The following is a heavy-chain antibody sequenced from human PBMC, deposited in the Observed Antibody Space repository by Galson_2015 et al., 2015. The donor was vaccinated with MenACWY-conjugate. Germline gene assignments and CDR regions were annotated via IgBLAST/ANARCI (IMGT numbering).Heavy chain of an antibody. J-gene: IGHJ6*03. CDR1: EFTFSDAW. V-gene: IGHV3-53*01. CDR3: ARAFSLRGSGHFPPDHMDV. CDR2: IYAGGST. Sequence: SLRLSCAVSEFTFSDAWMSWARQAPGKGLECVSVIYAGGSTYYTDSVKGRFTVSRDNSNNTVHLQMNSLRVEDTAVYYCARAFSLRGSGHFPPDHMDVWGKGTTVTVSS. D-gene: IGHD3-10*01.